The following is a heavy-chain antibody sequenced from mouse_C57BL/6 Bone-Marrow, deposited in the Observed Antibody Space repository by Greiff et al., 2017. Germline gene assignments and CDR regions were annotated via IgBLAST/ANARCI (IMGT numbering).Heavy chain of an antibody. CDR3: ARMSQLGSHYYAMDY. CDR2: IWWDDDK. Sequence: QVQLKESGPGLLQPSQTLSLTCSFSGFSLSTFGMGVGWIRQPSGKGLEWLAHIWWDDDKYYNPALKSRLTISKDTSKNQVFLKIANVDTADTATYYWARMSQLGSHYYAMDYWGQGTSVTVSS. J-gene: IGHJ4*01. D-gene: IGHD4-1*01. CDR1: GFSLSTFGMG. V-gene: IGHV8-8*01.